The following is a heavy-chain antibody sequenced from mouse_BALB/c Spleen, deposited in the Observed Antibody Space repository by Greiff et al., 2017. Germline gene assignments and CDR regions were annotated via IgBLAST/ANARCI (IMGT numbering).Heavy chain of an antibody. CDR2: ISSGSSTI. CDR3: ARGYGSSTPWFAY. J-gene: IGHJ3*01. CDR1: GFTFSSFG. V-gene: IGHV5-17*02. Sequence: EVQLQESGGGLVQPGGSRKLSCAASGFTFSSFGMHWVRQAPEKGLEWVAYISSGSSTIYYADTVKGRFTISRDNPKNTLFLQMTSLRSEDTAMYYCARGYGSSTPWFAYWGQGTLVTVSA. D-gene: IGHD1-1*01.